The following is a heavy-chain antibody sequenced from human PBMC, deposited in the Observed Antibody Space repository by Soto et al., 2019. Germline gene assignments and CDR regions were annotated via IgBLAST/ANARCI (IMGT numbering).Heavy chain of an antibody. CDR1: GYTFTSYG. Sequence: APVKGSCKGSGYTFTSYGGSWGRQAPGQGLEWMGWISAYNGNTNYAQKLQGRVTMTTDTSTSTAYMELRSLRSDDTAVYYCARHPYYDSSGYDYWGQGTLVTVSS. CDR3: ARHPYYDSSGYDY. J-gene: IGHJ4*02. V-gene: IGHV1-18*01. CDR2: ISAYNGNT. D-gene: IGHD3-22*01.